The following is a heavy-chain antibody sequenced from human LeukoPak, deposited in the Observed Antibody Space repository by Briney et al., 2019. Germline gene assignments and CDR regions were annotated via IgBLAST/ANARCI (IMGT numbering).Heavy chain of an antibody. V-gene: IGHV1-18*01. D-gene: IGHD6-19*01. Sequence: ASVKVSCKASGYTFTSYGISWVRQAPGQGLEWMGWINAYKGNTNNAKKLQGRVTMTTDTSTSTAYMELRSLRSDDTAVYYCAYAIAVAGTGGAGFDYWGQGTLVTVSS. CDR3: AYAIAVAGTGGAGFDY. CDR2: INAYKGNT. J-gene: IGHJ4*02. CDR1: GYTFTSYG.